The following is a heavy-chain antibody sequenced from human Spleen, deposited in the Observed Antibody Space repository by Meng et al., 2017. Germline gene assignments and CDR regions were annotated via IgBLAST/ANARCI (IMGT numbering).Heavy chain of an antibody. CDR1: GFSILTSKWG. Sequence: QLPLTRSGHTLVNPPETLTLTCAFSGFSILTSKWGGWLIRPPPGKPLEWVAVIYSDAAKRNRPPMKRMLTIIKDTTNHHALLTFTNTAPVTTTTYYCGVFANSGVPSWGQGTLVTVSS. D-gene: IGHD2-15*01. V-gene: IGHV2-5*02. J-gene: IGHJ5*02. CDR3: GVFANSGVPS. CDR2: IYSDAAK.